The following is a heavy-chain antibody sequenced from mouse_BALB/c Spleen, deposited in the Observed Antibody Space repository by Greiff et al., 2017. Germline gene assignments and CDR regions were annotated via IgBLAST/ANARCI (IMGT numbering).Heavy chain of an antibody. Sequence: QVHVKQSGAELVRPGTSVKISCKASGYTFTNYWLGWVKQRPGHGLEWIGDIYPGGGYTNYNEKFKGKATLTADTSSSTAYMQLSSLTSEDSAVYFCARSYRYDGPDYWGQGTTLTVSS. V-gene: IGHV1-63*02. CDR2: IYPGGGYT. CDR3: ARSYRYDGPDY. J-gene: IGHJ2*01. D-gene: IGHD2-14*01. CDR1: GYTFTNYW.